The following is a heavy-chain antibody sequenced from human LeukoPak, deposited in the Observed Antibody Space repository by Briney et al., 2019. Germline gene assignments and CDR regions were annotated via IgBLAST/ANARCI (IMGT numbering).Heavy chain of an antibody. D-gene: IGHD6-19*01. CDR1: GFPFSTYW. CDR2: IKLDGSEK. CDR3: ARDRWAVAATGDYYYYGMDV. Sequence: GGSLRLSCAASGFPFSTYWMNWVRQAPGKGLEWVANIKLDGSEKNYVDSVKGRFTISRDNAKNSLYLHMNSLTVEDTAIYYCARDRWAVAATGDYYYYGMDVWGQGTTVTVSS. J-gene: IGHJ6*02. V-gene: IGHV3-7*03.